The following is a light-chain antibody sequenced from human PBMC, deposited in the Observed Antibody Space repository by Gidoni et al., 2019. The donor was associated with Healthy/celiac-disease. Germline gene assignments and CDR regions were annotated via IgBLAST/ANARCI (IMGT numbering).Light chain of an antibody. CDR2: AAS. Sequence: DIQMTPSPSSLSASVGVRVTITCRASQSIRSYLNWYQQKPGKAPQLLIYAASSLQSGVPSRFSGSGSGTDFTLTISSLQPEDFATYYWQQSYSTPRTFGQGTKVEIK. J-gene: IGKJ1*01. CDR3: QQSYSTPRT. CDR1: QSIRSY. V-gene: IGKV1-39*01.